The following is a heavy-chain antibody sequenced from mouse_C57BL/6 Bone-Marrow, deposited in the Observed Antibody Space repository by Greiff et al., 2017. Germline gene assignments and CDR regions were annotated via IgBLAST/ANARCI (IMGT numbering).Heavy chain of an antibody. Sequence: DVMLVESGGGLVQPGGSLKLSCAASGFTFSDYGMAWVRQAPRKGPEWVAFISNLAYSIYYADTVTGRFTISRENAKNTLYQEMSSMGSEDTAMYYCARHGTGPYFDYWGQGTTLTVSS. D-gene: IGHD4-1*01. CDR3: ARHGTGPYFDY. V-gene: IGHV5-15*01. CDR1: GFTFSDYG. J-gene: IGHJ2*01. CDR2: ISNLAYSI.